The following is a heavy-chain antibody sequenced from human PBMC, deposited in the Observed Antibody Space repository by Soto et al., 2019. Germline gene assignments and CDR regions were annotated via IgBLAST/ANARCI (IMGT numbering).Heavy chain of an antibody. CDR2: INPNSGGT. CDR1: GYTFTGYY. V-gene: IGHV1-2*02. D-gene: IGHD6-19*01. CDR3: ARVKGVAVPCFDY. Sequence: ASVKVSCKASGYTFTGYYMHWVRQAPGQGLEWMGWINPNSGGTNYAQKFQGRVTMTRDTSISTAYMELSRLRSDDTAVYYCARVKGVAVPCFDYWGQGTLVTVSS. J-gene: IGHJ4*02.